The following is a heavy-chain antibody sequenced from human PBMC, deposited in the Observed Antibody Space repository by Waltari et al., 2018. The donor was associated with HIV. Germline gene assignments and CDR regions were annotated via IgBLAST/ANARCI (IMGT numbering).Heavy chain of an antibody. D-gene: IGHD2-21*01. Sequence: VQLVQSGAEVKKPGTSVEVSCESFSYRLISHSVNWLRQAPGQGLEWMGWMSASNGNTKYAEKFQGRLTLTTDTITNIAYLELRNLRSDDTAIYYCARGIHIMVVSAPMAFDVWGQGTLVTVSS. CDR1: SYRLISHS. V-gene: IGHV1-18*04. CDR2: MSASNGNT. CDR3: ARGIHIMVVSAPMAFDV. J-gene: IGHJ3*01.